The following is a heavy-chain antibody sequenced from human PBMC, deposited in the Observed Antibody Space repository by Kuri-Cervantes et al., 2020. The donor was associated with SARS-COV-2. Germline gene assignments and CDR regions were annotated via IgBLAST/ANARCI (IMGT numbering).Heavy chain of an antibody. Sequence: GESLKISCAASGFTFSSYSMNWVRQAPGKGLEWVSSISSSSSYIYYADSVKGRFTISRDNAKNSLYLQMNSLRAEDTAVYFCTKDRLGVHDFWGQGTLVTVSS. CDR3: TKDRLGVHDF. V-gene: IGHV3-21*01. D-gene: IGHD2-8*01. J-gene: IGHJ4*01. CDR2: ISSSSSYI. CDR1: GFTFSSYS.